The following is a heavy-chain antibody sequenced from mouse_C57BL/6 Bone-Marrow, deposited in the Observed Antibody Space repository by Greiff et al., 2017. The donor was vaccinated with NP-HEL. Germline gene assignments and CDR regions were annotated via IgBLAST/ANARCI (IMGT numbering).Heavy chain of an antibody. J-gene: IGHJ2*01. CDR3: ARAEYYGRDY. CDR1: GYAFSSYW. CDR2: IYPGDGDT. D-gene: IGHD1-1*01. V-gene: IGHV1-80*01. Sequence: VQLMESGAELVKPGASVKISCKASGYAFSSYWMNWVKQRPGKGLEWIGQIYPGDGDTNYNGKFKGKATLTADKSSSTAYMQLSSLTSEDAAVYFCARAEYYGRDYWGQGTTLTVSS.